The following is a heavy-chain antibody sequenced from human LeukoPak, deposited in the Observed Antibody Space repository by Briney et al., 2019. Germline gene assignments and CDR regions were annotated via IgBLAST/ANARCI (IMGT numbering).Heavy chain of an antibody. J-gene: IGHJ3*02. CDR1: GDSMTSYY. CDR2: VFSSGSA. CDR3: ARGGGTPPFVDI. V-gene: IGHV4-59*01. D-gene: IGHD1-26*01. Sequence: SETLSLTCTVSGDSMTSYYWSWIRQPPGKGLECIGYVFSSGSANYNPSLKSRATISVDTSKNQFSLKLNSVTTADTAVYYCARGGGTPPFVDIWGQGTMVTVSS.